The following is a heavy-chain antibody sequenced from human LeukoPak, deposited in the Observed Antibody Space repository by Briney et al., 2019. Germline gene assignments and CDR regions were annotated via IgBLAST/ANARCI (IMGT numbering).Heavy chain of an antibody. Sequence: PSETLSLTCTVSGGSISSGGYYWSWIRQHPGKGLEWIGCIYYSGKTYDSPSLKSRVTISVDTSKNQFSLKPSSVTAADTAVYYCARVYGANPPDAWGQGTLVTVSS. CDR3: ARVYGANPPDA. D-gene: IGHD4-17*01. CDR2: IYYSGKT. CDR1: GGSISSGGYY. J-gene: IGHJ5*02. V-gene: IGHV4-31*03.